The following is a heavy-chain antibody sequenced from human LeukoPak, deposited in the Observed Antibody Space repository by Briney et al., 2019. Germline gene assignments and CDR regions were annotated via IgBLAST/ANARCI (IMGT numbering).Heavy chain of an antibody. V-gene: IGHV4-59*01. CDR2: IYYSGST. CDR3: ARGSSRLSGYSSS. CDR1: GGSISSYY. J-gene: IGHJ4*02. D-gene: IGHD5-18*01. Sequence: SETLSLTCTVSGGSISSYYWSWIRQPPGKGLEWIGYIYYSGSTNYNPSLKSRVAISVDTSKNQFSLNVSSVTAADTAVYYCARGSSRLSGYSSSWGQGTLVTVSS.